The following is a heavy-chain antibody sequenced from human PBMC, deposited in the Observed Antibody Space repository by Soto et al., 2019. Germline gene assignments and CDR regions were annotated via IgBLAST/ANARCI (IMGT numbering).Heavy chain of an antibody. Sequence: EVQLLESGGGLVQPGGSLRLSCAASGFTFSSYAMSWVRQAPGKGLEWVSAISGSGGSTYYADSVKGRFTISRDNSKNTLYLQMNSLRAEDTAVYYCAKEKGGAQVHSSSWIPHGYWGQGTLVTVSS. D-gene: IGHD6-13*01. CDR3: AKEKGGAQVHSSSWIPHGY. J-gene: IGHJ4*02. CDR2: ISGSGGST. CDR1: GFTFSSYA. V-gene: IGHV3-23*01.